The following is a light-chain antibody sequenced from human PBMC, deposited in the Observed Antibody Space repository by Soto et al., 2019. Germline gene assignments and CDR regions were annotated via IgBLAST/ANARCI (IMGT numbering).Light chain of an antibody. Sequence: DIQMTQSPSSLSASVGARVTLTCRASQGISNYLACYQQKPGKVPKLLIYAASTLQSGVPSRFSGSGSGTDFTLTISSLQPEDVATYYSQKYHSAPLTFGGGTKVDIK. V-gene: IGKV1-27*01. J-gene: IGKJ4*01. CDR2: AAS. CDR3: QKYHSAPLT. CDR1: QGISNY.